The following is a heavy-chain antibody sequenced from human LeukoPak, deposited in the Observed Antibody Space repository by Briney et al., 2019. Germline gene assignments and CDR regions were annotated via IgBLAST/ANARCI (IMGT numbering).Heavy chain of an antibody. CDR1: GFTFSSYG. Sequence: PGGSLRLSCAASGFTFSSYGMHWVRQAPGKGLERVAVISYDGSNKYYADSVKGRFTISSDNSKNTLYLQMNSLRAEDTAVYYCAKDWFLEWLLPSSFFDYWGQGTLVTVSS. CDR2: ISYDGSNK. J-gene: IGHJ4*02. V-gene: IGHV3-30*18. CDR3: AKDWFLEWLLPSSFFDY. D-gene: IGHD3-3*01.